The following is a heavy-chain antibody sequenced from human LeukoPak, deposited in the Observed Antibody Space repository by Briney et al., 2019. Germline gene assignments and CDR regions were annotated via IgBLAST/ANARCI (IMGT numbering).Heavy chain of an antibody. J-gene: IGHJ5*02. Sequence: SETLSLTCAVYGGSFSGYYWSGIRQPPGKGLEWIGEINHSGSTNYNPSLKSRVTISVDTSKKQFSLKLSSVTAADTAVYYCARRKRSGCSSTSCLLNWFDPWGQGTLVTVSS. CDR2: INHSGST. CDR3: ARRKRSGCSSTSCLLNWFDP. D-gene: IGHD2-2*01. CDR1: GGSFSGYY. V-gene: IGHV4-34*01.